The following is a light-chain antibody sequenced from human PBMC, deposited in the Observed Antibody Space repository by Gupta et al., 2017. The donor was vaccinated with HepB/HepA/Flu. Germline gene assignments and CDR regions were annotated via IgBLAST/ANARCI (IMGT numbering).Light chain of an antibody. J-gene: IGLJ1*01. Sequence: QSALAQPAPVSGSPGQSITISCPGTSSDVGAYDYVSWYQQHPGKAPQLMIYYVTSRPSGVSNRFSGSKSGNTASLTISGLQPEDEADYCCTSYTSSNTHVFGTGTKVTVL. CDR1: SSDVGAYDY. CDR2: YVT. CDR3: TSYTSSNTHV. V-gene: IGLV2-14*01.